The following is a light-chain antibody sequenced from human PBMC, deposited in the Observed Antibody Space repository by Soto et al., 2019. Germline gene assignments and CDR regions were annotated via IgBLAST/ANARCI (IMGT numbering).Light chain of an antibody. CDR1: SSDVGSYNY. V-gene: IGLV2-14*01. Sequence: QSVLTQPASVSGSPGQSITISCTGTSSDVGSYNYVSWYQHHPGKAPKLMISEVSNRPSGISNRFSGSKSGNTASLTISGLQAEDEADYYCCSYAGNYAYVFGTGTQLTVL. J-gene: IGLJ1*01. CDR3: CSYAGNYAYV. CDR2: EVS.